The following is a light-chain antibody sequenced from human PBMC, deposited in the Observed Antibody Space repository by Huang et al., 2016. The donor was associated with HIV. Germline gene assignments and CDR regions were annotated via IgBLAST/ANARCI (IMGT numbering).Light chain of an antibody. CDR3: QQYNNWLA. V-gene: IGKV3-15*01. J-gene: IGKJ4*01. Sequence: EIVMTQSPATLSVSPGERATLSCRASQSVSSNLAWYQQNPGQAPSLLIYGASTRATGIPARFSGSGSGTDFTLTINSLQSEDFAIYYCQQYNNWLAFGGGTKVEIK. CDR1: QSVSSN. CDR2: GAS.